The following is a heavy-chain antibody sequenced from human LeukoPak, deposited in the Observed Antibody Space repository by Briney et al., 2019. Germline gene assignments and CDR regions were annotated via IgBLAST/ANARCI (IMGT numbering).Heavy chain of an antibody. Sequence: GGSLRLSCAASGFTFSSCGMHWVRQAPGKGLEWVAVISYDGSNKYYADSVKGRFTISRDNSKNTLYLQMNSLRAEDTAVYYCARGLRFLEWLDYYGMDVWGQGTTVTVSS. CDR1: GFTFSSCG. CDR3: ARGLRFLEWLDYYGMDV. D-gene: IGHD3-3*01. CDR2: ISYDGSNK. J-gene: IGHJ6*02. V-gene: IGHV3-30*03.